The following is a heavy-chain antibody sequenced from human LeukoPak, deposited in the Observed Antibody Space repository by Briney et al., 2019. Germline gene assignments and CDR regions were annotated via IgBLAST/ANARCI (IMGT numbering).Heavy chain of an antibody. CDR3: ARAPIPVYYYYGMDV. J-gene: IGHJ6*02. CDR2: INTNTGNP. V-gene: IGHV7-4-1*02. Sequence: GDSVKVSCKASGYTFTSYAMNWVRQAPGQGLEWMGWINTNTGNPTYAQGFTGRFVFSLDTSVSTAYLQISSLKAEDTAVYYCARAPIPVYYYYGMDVWGQGTTVTVSS. CDR1: GYTFTSYA.